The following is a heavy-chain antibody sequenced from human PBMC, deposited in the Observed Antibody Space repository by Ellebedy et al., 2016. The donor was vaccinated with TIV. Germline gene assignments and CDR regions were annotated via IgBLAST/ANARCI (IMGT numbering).Heavy chain of an antibody. CDR3: ARDQRYFDSPNWFDP. J-gene: IGHJ5*02. V-gene: IGHV1-3*01. Sequence: ASVKVSXXASGYTFTSYAMHWVRQAPGQRLEWMGWINAGNGNTKYSQKFQGRVTITRDTSASTAYMELSSLRSEDTAVYYCARDQRYFDSPNWFDPWGQGTLVTVSS. CDR1: GYTFTSYA. D-gene: IGHD3-9*01. CDR2: INAGNGNT.